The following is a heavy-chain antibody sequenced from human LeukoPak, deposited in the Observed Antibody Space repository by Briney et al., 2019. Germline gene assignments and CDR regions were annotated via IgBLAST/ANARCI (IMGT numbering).Heavy chain of an antibody. CDR3: ARDGAGWSSDY. J-gene: IGHJ4*02. CDR2: IKQDGSAK. D-gene: IGHD6-19*01. Sequence: PGGSLRLSCAASGFTFSTYWMVWFRQAPGKGLEWMANIKQDGSAKQYVDSVKGRFTISRDNAKNSLYLQMNSLRAEDTAVYYCARDGAGWSSDYWGQGTLVTVSS. V-gene: IGHV3-7*01. CDR1: GFTFSTYW.